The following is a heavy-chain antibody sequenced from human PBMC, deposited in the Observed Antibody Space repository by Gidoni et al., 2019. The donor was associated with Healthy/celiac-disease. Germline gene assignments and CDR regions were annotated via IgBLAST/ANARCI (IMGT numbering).Heavy chain of an antibody. CDR1: GLTCSSYG. V-gene: IGHV3-33*01. CDR2: IWYDGSNK. J-gene: IGHJ4*02. CDR3: AREAYYYDSSGYWVFDY. Sequence: QVQLVESGGGVVQPGRSRRLSCAASGLTCSSYGMHWVRQAPGKGLEWVAVIWYDGSNKDYADSVKGRFTISRDNSKNTLYLQMNSLRAEDTAVYYCAREAYYYDSSGYWVFDYWGQGTMVTVAS. D-gene: IGHD3-22*01.